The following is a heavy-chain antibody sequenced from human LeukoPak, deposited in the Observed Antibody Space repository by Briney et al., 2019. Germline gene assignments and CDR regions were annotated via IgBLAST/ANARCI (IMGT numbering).Heavy chain of an antibody. Sequence: ASVKVSCKASGYTFTGYYMHWVRQAPGQGLEWMGWINPNSGGTSYVQKFQGRVTMTRDTSISTAYMELTRLRSDDAAFYYCAGAVRGFIDAFDIWGQGTLVTVSS. CDR3: AGAVRGFIDAFDI. CDR1: GYTFTGYY. CDR2: INPNSGGT. J-gene: IGHJ3*02. D-gene: IGHD3-10*01. V-gene: IGHV1-2*02.